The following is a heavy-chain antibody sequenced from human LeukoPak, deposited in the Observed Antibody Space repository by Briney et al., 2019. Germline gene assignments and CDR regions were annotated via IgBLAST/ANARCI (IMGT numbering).Heavy chain of an antibody. D-gene: IGHD3-22*01. J-gene: IGHJ4*02. CDR1: GFTFGSYA. CDR3: ARDNPSYYDSSGFSADY. V-gene: IGHV3-53*01. Sequence: PGGSLRLSCAASGFTFGSYAMSWVRQAPGKGLEWVSLIYSGGSTSYADSVKGRFTISRDNSKNTVYLQMNSLRAEDTAVYYCARDNPSYYDSSGFSADYWGQGTLVTVSS. CDR2: IYSGGST.